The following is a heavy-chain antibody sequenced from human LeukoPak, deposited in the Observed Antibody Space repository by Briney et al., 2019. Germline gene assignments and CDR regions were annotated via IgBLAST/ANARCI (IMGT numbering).Heavy chain of an antibody. CDR1: GFTFSSYS. Sequence: GGSLRLSCAASGFTFSSYSMNWVRQAPGKGLEWVSYISSSSSTIYYTDSVKGRFTISRDNAKNSLYLQMNSLRAEDTAVYYCARGRRAAAGTTALGMDVWGQGTTVTVSS. D-gene: IGHD6-13*01. CDR2: ISSSSSTI. V-gene: IGHV3-48*04. J-gene: IGHJ6*02. CDR3: ARGRRAAAGTTALGMDV.